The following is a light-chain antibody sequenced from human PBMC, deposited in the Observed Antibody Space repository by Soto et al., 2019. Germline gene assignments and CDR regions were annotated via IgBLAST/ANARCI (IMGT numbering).Light chain of an antibody. CDR3: GTWDSSLSAVGWV. CDR2: DNN. Sequence: QSVLTQPPSVSAAPGQKVTISCSGSSSNIGNNYVSWYQQLPGTAPKLLIYDNNKRPSGIPDRFSGSKSGTSATLGITGLQTGDEADYYCGTWDSSLSAVGWVFGGGTQLTVL. CDR1: SSNIGNNY. J-gene: IGLJ3*02. V-gene: IGLV1-51*01.